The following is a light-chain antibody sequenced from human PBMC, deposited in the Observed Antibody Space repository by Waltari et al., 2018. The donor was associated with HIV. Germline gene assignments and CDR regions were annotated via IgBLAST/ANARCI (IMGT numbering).Light chain of an antibody. J-gene: IGLJ2*01. CDR1: SLRSYY. CDR2: DKN. V-gene: IGLV3-19*01. Sequence: SSELTQDPAVSVAVGQTVRITCQGDSLRSYYASWYQQKPGQAPVLVIYDKNNRPSGIPDRFSGSRSGNAASLTITGTQAEDEADYYCNARDSSGNYLIFGGGTKLTVL. CDR3: NARDSSGNYLI.